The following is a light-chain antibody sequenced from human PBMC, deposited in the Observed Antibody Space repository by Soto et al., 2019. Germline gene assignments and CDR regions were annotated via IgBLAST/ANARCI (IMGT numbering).Light chain of an antibody. V-gene: IGKV1-5*03. Sequence: DIQMTQSPSTLYASVGDRVTITCRASQSIGASLAWFQQKPGKAPNLLIYKASSLESGVPSRFSGSRSGTEFTLTLSTLQPDDFATYYCQQYHSSPLTFGGGTKVEIK. CDR3: QQYHSSPLT. J-gene: IGKJ4*01. CDR1: QSIGAS. CDR2: KAS.